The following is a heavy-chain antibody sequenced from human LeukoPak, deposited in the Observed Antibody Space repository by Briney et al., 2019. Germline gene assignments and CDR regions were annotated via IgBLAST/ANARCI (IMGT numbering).Heavy chain of an antibody. Sequence: SEALSLTCSVSGDSISNYYRNWIRQPPGKGLEWIGYIHYSGRTNHNPSLKSRVTTSVDTSKNQCSLRLSSVTAADTAVYYCARAYDYALDVWGQGTTVTVSS. CDR2: IHYSGRT. CDR1: GDSISNYY. D-gene: IGHD2-2*01. CDR3: ARAYDYALDV. J-gene: IGHJ6*02. V-gene: IGHV4-59*12.